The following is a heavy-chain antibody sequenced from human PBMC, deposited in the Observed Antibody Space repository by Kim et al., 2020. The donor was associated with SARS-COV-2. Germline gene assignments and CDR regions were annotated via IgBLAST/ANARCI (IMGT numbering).Heavy chain of an antibody. V-gene: IGHV4-59*01. D-gene: IGHD3-22*01. Sequence: SETLSLTCTVSGGSISSYYWSWIRQSPGKGLEWIGYIYYSGSTNYNPSLKTRVTISVDTSKNQFSLNLNSVTAADMAVYYCARGEHRSGYYPGVIWGQGT. J-gene: IGHJ3*02. CDR1: GGSISSYY. CDR3: ARGEHRSGYYPGVI. CDR2: IYYSGST.